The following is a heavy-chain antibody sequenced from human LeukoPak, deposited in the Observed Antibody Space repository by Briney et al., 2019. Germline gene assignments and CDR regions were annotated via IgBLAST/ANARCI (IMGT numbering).Heavy chain of an antibody. D-gene: IGHD2-2*01. CDR1: GGSISSYY. CDR3: ARGQSSLGAFDI. V-gene: IGHV4-59*07. CDR2: IYYSGTT. J-gene: IGHJ3*02. Sequence: NPSDTLSLTCTVSGGSISSYYWSWIRQPPGKGLEWIGYIYYSGTTKYNPSLRSRVTISVDTSKNQFSLKLNSVTAADTAVYYCARGQSSLGAFDIWGQGTMVTVSS.